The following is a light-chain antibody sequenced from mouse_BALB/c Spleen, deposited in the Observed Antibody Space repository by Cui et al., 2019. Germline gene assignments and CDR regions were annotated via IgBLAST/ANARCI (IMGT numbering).Light chain of an antibody. Sequence: QIVLTQSPALMSASPGEKVTMTCSASSSVSYMYWYQQKPRSSPKPWIYLTSNLASGVPARFSGSGSGTSYSLTISSMEAEDAPTYYCQQWSSNPFTFGSGTKLEIK. CDR1: SSVSY. V-gene: IGKV4-68*01. CDR2: LTS. CDR3: QQWSSNPFT. J-gene: IGKJ4*01.